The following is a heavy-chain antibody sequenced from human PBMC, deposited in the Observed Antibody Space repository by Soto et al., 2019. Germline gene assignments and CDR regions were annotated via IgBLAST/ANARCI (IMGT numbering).Heavy chain of an antibody. CDR1: GGTFSSYA. D-gene: IGHD3-3*01. CDR3: ARVYRERYDFWSGPAAALYYFDY. CDR2: IIPIFGTA. V-gene: IGHV1-69*13. Sequence: SVKVSCKASGGTFSSYAISWVRQAPGQGLEWMGGIIPIFGTANYAQKFQGRVTITADESTSTAYMELSSLRSEDTAVYYCARVYRERYDFWSGPAAALYYFDYLGQGTLVTVSS. J-gene: IGHJ4*02.